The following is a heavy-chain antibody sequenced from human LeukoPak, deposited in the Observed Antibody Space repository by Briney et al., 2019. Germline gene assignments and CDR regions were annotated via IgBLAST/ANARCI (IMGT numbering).Heavy chain of an antibody. CDR3: TRLRSNAPVQVH. J-gene: IGHJ1*01. CDR1: GLTVNNAW. CDR2: IYFGGGTT. Sequence: GGSVRLSCTASGLTVNNAWMTWVRQAPGKGLEWVSVIYFGGGTTEYADSVKGRFTISRDNPKTTVYLQMNSLRVEDTAVYYCTRLRSNAPVQVHSSEGSLATVSS. V-gene: IGHV3-66*01. D-gene: IGHD2-15*01.